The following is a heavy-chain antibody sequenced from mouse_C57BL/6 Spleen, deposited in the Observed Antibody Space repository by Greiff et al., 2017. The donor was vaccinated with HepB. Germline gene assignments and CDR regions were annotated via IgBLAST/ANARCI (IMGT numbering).Heavy chain of an antibody. Sequence: EVKLMESGGGLVKPGGSLKLSCAASGFTFSDYGMHWVRQAPEKGLEWVAYISSGSSTIYYADTVKGRFTISRDNAKNTLFLQMTSLRSEDTAMYYCARPGSYWYFDVWGTGTTVTVSS. J-gene: IGHJ1*03. V-gene: IGHV5-17*01. CDR2: ISSGSSTI. CDR3: ARPGSYWYFDV. CDR1: GFTFSDYG.